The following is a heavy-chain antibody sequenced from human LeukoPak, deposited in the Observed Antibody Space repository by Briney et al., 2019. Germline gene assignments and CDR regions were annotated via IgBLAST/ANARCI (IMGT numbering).Heavy chain of an antibody. CDR2: ISSSSSTI. CDR1: GITFSSFP. V-gene: IGHV3-48*01. J-gene: IGHJ6*03. D-gene: IGHD6-19*01. Sequence: GGSLRLSCAASGITFSSFPMTWVRQAPGKGLEWVSYISSSSSTIYYANSVKGRFTISRDNAKNSLYLQMNSLRAEDTAVYYCARDRGSEQWLNRYYYYMDVWGKGTTVTVSS. CDR3: ARDRGSEQWLNRYYYYMDV.